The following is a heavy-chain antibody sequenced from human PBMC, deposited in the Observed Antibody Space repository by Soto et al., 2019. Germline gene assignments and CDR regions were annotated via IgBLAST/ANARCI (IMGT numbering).Heavy chain of an antibody. CDR3: ARGRAAMVRMNWFDP. V-gene: IGHV1-46*01. CDR2: INPSGGST. D-gene: IGHD5-18*01. CDR1: GYTFTSYY. J-gene: IGHJ5*02. Sequence: QVQLVQSGAEVKKPGASVKVSCKASGYTFTSYYMHWVRQAPGQGLEWLGIINPSGGSTSYAQKFQGRVTLTMDTSTSTVYMELSSLRSEDTAVYYCARGRAAMVRMNWFDPWGQGTLVTVSS.